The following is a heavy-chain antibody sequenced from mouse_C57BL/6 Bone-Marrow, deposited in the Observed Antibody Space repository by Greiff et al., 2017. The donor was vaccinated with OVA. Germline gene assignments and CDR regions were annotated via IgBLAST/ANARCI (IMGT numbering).Heavy chain of an antibody. CDR2: IHPNIGST. Sequence: QVQLQQPGAELVKPGASVKLSCKASGYTFTSYWMHWVKQRPGQGLEWIGMIHPNIGSTNYNEKFKSKATLTVDKSSSTAYMQLSSLTSEDSAVYYCAREMLWLGRPFAYWGQGTLVTVSA. V-gene: IGHV1-64*01. CDR3: AREMLWLGRPFAY. J-gene: IGHJ3*01. D-gene: IGHD4-1*01. CDR1: GYTFTSYW.